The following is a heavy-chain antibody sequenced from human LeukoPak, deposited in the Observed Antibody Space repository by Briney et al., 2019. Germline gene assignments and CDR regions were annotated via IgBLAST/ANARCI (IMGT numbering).Heavy chain of an antibody. Sequence: SQTLSLTCTVSGGSISSGGYYWSWIRQPPGKGLEWIGYIYHSGSTYYNPSLKSRVTISVDRSKNQFSLKLSSVTAADTAVYYCARDVGLYYDFWSGRSWGQGTLVTVSS. D-gene: IGHD3-3*01. CDR2: IYHSGST. J-gene: IGHJ4*02. V-gene: IGHV4-30-2*01. CDR1: GGSISSGGYY. CDR3: ARDVGLYYDFWSGRS.